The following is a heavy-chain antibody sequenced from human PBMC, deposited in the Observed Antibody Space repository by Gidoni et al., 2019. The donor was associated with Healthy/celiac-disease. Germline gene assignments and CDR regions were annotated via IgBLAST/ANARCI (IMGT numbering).Heavy chain of an antibody. V-gene: IGHV2-70*04. CDR2: IDWDDDK. Sequence: QVTLIESGPALLKPTQTLTLTCILSVFSLSSSGMRVSWIRQPPGKALALLARIDWDDDKFYSTSMNTRLTITKDTSNNQEVLTMTNMDPVDTATYDYERIRVEGATRYFDYWGQGTLVTVSS. D-gene: IGHD1-26*01. CDR3: ERIRVEGATRYFDY. J-gene: IGHJ4*02. CDR1: VFSLSSSGMR.